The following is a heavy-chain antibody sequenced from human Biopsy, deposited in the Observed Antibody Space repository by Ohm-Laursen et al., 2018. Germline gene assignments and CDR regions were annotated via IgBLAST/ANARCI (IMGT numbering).Heavy chain of an antibody. V-gene: IGHV3-23*01. CDR1: GFTFSNYA. Sequence: SLRLSCTASGFTFSNYAMNWVRQAPGRGLEWVSGITGSGDGAYYADSMRGRFTIARDNSRNTLYLQMNSLRADDTAVYYCAKASRNYYDSTGYYFDYWGQGTLVTVSS. J-gene: IGHJ4*02. CDR2: ITGSGDGA. CDR3: AKASRNYYDSTGYYFDY. D-gene: IGHD3-22*01.